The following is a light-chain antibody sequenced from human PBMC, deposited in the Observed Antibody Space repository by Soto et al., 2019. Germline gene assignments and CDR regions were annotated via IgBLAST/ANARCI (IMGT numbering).Light chain of an antibody. CDR3: QQRSIWPRNT. Sequence: EVVLTQSPVTLSLSPGERATLSCRASQSFRGLLAWYQQKPGQAPRLLIYDAYNRATGIPPRFSGSGSGTDFTLTISSLEPEDVAVYYCQQRSIWPRNTFGLGTKLEIK. CDR2: DAY. V-gene: IGKV3-11*01. J-gene: IGKJ2*01. CDR1: QSFRGL.